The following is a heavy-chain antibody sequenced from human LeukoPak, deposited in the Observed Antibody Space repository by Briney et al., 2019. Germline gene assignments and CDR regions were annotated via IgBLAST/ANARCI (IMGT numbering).Heavy chain of an antibody. CDR1: GFTLSDHW. V-gene: IGHV3-7*01. J-gene: IGHJ4*02. Sequence: PGGSLKLSCAASGFTLSDHWMSWVRQAPGKGLEWVANIRQDGSSIFYADSVKGRFTISRDNAKNSVFLQMDNLTPDDTAVYYCARAVDLADYWGQGTLVTVSS. CDR3: ARAVDLADY. CDR2: IRQDGSSI.